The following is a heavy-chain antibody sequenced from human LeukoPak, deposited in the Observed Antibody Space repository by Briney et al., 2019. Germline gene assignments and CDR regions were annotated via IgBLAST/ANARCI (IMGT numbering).Heavy chain of an antibody. Sequence: PSETLSLTCTVSGGSISSYYWSWIRQPPGKGLEWIGYIYYSGSTNYNPSLKSRVTISVDTSKNQFSLKLSSVTAADTAVYYCASRIAAAGRWEDFDYWGQGTLVTVSS. D-gene: IGHD6-13*01. CDR3: ASRIAAAGRWEDFDY. CDR1: GGSISSYY. CDR2: IYYSGST. V-gene: IGHV4-59*08. J-gene: IGHJ4*02.